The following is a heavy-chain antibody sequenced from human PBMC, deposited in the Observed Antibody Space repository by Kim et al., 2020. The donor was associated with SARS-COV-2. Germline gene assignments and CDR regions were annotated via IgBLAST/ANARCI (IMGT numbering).Heavy chain of an antibody. CDR1: GGSLSDYY. CDR2: ISHSGST. CDR3: ASPRSKRFDP. D-gene: IGHD3-10*01. J-gene: IGHJ5*02. Sequence: SETLSLTCAVYGGSLSDYYWSWIRQPPGKGLEWIGQISHSGSTNYNPSLESRVTISADTSKNEFSLKLSSVTAADTAVYYCASPRSKRFDPWGQGTLVTVSS. V-gene: IGHV4-34*01.